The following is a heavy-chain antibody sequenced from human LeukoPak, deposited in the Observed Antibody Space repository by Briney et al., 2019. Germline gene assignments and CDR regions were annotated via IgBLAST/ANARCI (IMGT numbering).Heavy chain of an antibody. J-gene: IGHJ4*02. CDR2: INHSGST. CDR1: GGSFSGYY. V-gene: IGHV4-34*01. CDR3: ARGPGGYKAIWY. D-gene: IGHD5-24*01. Sequence: PSETLSLTCAVYGGSFSGYYWSWIRQPPGRGLEWIGEINHSGSTKYNPSLKSRVTISVDTSKNQFSLKLSSVTAADTAVYYCARGPGGYKAIWYWGQGTLVTVSS.